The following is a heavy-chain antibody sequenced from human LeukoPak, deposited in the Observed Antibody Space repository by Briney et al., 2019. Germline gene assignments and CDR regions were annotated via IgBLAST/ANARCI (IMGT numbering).Heavy chain of an antibody. J-gene: IGHJ6*02. Sequence: GGSLRLSCAASGFTFSSYAMNWVRQAPGEGLEWVSAIRGVGGSTYYTDSVKGRFTIFRDNSKNTVYLEMSSLRAEDTAVDYCAKRSRRLTIVRGVPREDVWGQGTTVTVSS. CDR3: AKRSRRLTIVRGVPREDV. CDR2: IRGVGGST. D-gene: IGHD3-10*01. V-gene: IGHV3-23*01. CDR1: GFTFSSYA.